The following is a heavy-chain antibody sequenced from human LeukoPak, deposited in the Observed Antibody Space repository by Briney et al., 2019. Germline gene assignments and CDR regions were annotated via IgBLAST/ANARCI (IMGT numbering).Heavy chain of an antibody. CDR3: ARDSYYDSSGYLSPNYYFDY. V-gene: IGHV3-9*01. Sequence: GRSPRLSCAASGFTFDDYAMHWVRQAPGKGLEWVSGISWNSGSIGYADSVKGRFTISRDNAKNSLYLQMNSLRAEDTALYYCARDSYYDSSGYLSPNYYFDYWGQGTLVTVSS. CDR2: ISWNSGSI. J-gene: IGHJ4*02. CDR1: GFTFDDYA. D-gene: IGHD3-22*01.